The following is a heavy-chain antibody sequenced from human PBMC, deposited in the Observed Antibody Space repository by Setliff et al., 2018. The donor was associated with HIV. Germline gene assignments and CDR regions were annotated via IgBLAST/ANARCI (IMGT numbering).Heavy chain of an antibody. Sequence: SETLSLTCTVSGGSINSGSHYWSWIRQPAGKGLEWIGRFYSSRSNSYNPSLKSRVTISVDTSKNQFSLRLSSVTAADTAVYYCARAISPQYYGSSGYYLAWGQGTLVTVSS. V-gene: IGHV4-61*02. CDR3: ARAISPQYYGSSGYYLA. J-gene: IGHJ5*02. CDR2: FYSSRSN. D-gene: IGHD3-22*01. CDR1: GGSINSGSHY.